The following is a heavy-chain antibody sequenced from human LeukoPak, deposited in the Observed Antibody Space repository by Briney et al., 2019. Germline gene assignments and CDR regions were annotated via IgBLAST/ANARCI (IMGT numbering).Heavy chain of an antibody. CDR3: ARSHYYDSSGYYHYPDAFDI. V-gene: IGHV1-69*05. Sequence: AAVKVSSKASRGTFISYAISWVRQAPRQGLEWMGGIIPIFGTANYAQKFQGRVTITTDESTSTAYMELSSLRSEDTAVYYCARSHYYDSSGYYHYPDAFDIWGQGTMVTVSS. J-gene: IGHJ3*02. CDR1: RGTFISYA. CDR2: IIPIFGTA. D-gene: IGHD3-22*01.